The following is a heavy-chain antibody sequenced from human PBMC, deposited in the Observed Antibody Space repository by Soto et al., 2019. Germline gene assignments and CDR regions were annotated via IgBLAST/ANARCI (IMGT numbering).Heavy chain of an antibody. V-gene: IGHV4-31*03. J-gene: IGHJ4*02. CDR1: GGSISSGGYY. Sequence: SETLSLTCTVSGGSISSGGYYWSWIRQHPGKGLEWIGYIYYSGSTYYNPSLKSRVTISVDTSKNQFSLKLSSVTAADTAVYYCACSSFLRKIFGVVYTFDYWGQGTLVTVSS. CDR2: IYYSGST. D-gene: IGHD3-3*01. CDR3: ACSSFLRKIFGVVYTFDY.